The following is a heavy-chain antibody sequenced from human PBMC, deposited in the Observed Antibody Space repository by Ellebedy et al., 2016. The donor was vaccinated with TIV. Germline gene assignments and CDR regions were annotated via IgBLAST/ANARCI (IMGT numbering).Heavy chain of an antibody. Sequence: GGSLRLSCAGSGFTFNSYSMNWVRQAPGKGLEWVSYISNSETTYYADSVRGRFTISRDNAKKSVYLQMNSLKLEDTALYYCARDAMIWIFNSWGQGTLVTVSS. CDR2: ISNSETT. V-gene: IGHV3-48*01. D-gene: IGHD3-22*01. CDR3: ARDAMIWIFNS. CDR1: GFTFNSYS. J-gene: IGHJ4*02.